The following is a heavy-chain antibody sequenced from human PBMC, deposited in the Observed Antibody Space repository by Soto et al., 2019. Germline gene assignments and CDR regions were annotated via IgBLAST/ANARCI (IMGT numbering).Heavy chain of an antibody. V-gene: IGHV3-7*01. CDR1: GFNVMSYW. CDR3: ARDIGFDYVN. J-gene: IGHJ4*02. CDR2: IKEDGSEI. Sequence: GGSLRLSCAVSGFNVMSYWMSWVRQAPGKGLGWVASIKEDGSEIYYLQSVRGRFTISRDSAGNALHLAMNYLSAEDTGVYFCARDIGFDYVNWGQGTLVTVSS. D-gene: IGHD3-16*01.